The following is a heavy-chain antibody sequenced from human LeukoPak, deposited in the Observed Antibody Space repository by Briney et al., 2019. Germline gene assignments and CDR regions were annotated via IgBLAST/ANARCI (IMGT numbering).Heavy chain of an antibody. V-gene: IGHV1-69*13. CDR2: IIPIFGTA. CDR1: GGTFSSYA. CDR3: ARDSLHDYGGDFIMDV. J-gene: IGHJ6*03. D-gene: IGHD4-23*01. Sequence: SVKVSCKASGGTFSSYAISWVRQAPGQGLEWMGGIIPIFGTANYAQKFQGRVTITSDESTSTAYMDLSSLRSEDTAVYYCARDSLHDYGGDFIMDVWGKGTTVTVSS.